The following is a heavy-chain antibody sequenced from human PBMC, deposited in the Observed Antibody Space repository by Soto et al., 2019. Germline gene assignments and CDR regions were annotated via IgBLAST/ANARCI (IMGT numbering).Heavy chain of an antibody. CDR1: GYIFSDYG. CDR2: ISGYSGNA. D-gene: IGHD3-16*01. Sequence: QVQVMQSGAEVKKPGHSVKVSCKTSGYIFSDYGINWVRQAPGQGLEWMGWISGYSGNANLAQKFQGRVTMTTEKSTRTAYMELRRLRSDDTAVYYCAKRTSGTTWGESDYWGQGTLVTVSS. V-gene: IGHV1-18*04. CDR3: AKRTSGTTWGESDY. J-gene: IGHJ4*02.